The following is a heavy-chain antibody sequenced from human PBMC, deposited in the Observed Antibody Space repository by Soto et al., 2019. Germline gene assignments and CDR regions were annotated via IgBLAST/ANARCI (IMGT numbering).Heavy chain of an antibody. J-gene: IGHJ4*02. D-gene: IGHD2-15*01. Sequence: QVQFVQSGAEVKKPGASVKVSCKASGYTFTSYAMHWVRKAPGQRLEWMGWINAGNGNTKYSQKFQGRVTITRDTSASTAYMELSSLRSEDTTVYYCARGPGGPDGPGDYWGQGTLVTVSS. CDR3: ARGPGGPDGPGDY. CDR2: INAGNGNT. CDR1: GYTFTSYA. V-gene: IGHV1-3*01.